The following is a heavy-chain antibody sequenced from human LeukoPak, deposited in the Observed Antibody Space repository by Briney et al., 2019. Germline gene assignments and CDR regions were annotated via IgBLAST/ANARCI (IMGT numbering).Heavy chain of an antibody. J-gene: IGHJ4*02. V-gene: IGHV3-23*01. D-gene: IGHD1-1*01. CDR1: GFTFSSYA. CDR3: AKDGVGLLETDSYNV. CDR2: ISGSGGST. Sequence: GGSQRLSCAASGFTFSSYAMSWVRQAPGKGLEWVSAISGSGGSTYYADSVKGRFTISRDNSKNTLYLQMNSLRAEDTAVYYCAKDGVGLLETDSYNVWGQGKLVTVSS.